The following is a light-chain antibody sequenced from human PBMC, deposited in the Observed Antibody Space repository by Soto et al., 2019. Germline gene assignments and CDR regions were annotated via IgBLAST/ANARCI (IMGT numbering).Light chain of an antibody. Sequence: DVQLTQSPSSLSVFVGDSVTVTCRASENIITYLHWYHQKPGEAPTLLINAASTLQSGVPSRFSGSGCGTSFTLTFNSLQPDEVGTDYCQQSYSNPTFGQGATVEIK. J-gene: IGKJ1*01. V-gene: IGKV1-39*01. CDR2: AAS. CDR3: QQSYSNPT. CDR1: ENIITY.